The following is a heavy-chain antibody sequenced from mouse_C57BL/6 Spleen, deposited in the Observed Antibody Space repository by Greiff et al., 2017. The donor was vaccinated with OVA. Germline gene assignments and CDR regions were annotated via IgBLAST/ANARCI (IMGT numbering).Heavy chain of an antibody. CDR3: ARGGNYYGSINWYYCDY. CDR1: GYTFTSYW. D-gene: IGHD1-1*01. J-gene: IGHJ2*01. V-gene: IGHV1-50*01. CDR2: IDPSDSYT. Sequence: QVQLQQPGAELVKPGASVKLSCKASGYTFTSYWMQWVKQRPGQGLEWIGEIDPSDSYTNYNQKFKGKATLTVDTSSSTAYMQLSSLTSEDSAVYYCARGGNYYGSINWYYCDYWGQGTTLTVSS.